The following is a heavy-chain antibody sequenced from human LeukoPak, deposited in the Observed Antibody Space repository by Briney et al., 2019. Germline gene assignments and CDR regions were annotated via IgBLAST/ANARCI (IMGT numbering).Heavy chain of an antibody. D-gene: IGHD6-13*01. Sequence: PGGSLRLSCAASGFTFSSYWMSWVRQAPGKGLEWVANIKQDGSEKYYVDSVKGRFTISRDNAKNSLYLQMNSLRADSTAVYFVARGTIAAAGYYYFDYWGQGTQVTVSS. CDR3: ARGTIAAAGYYYFDY. V-gene: IGHV3-7*04. J-gene: IGHJ4*02. CDR2: IKQDGSEK. CDR1: GFTFSSYW.